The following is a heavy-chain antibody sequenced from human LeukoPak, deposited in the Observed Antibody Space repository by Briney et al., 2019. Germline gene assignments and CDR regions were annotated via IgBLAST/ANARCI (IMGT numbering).Heavy chain of an antibody. J-gene: IGHJ5*02. D-gene: IGHD3-10*01. CDR1: GYTFTSYG. CDR3: ARDVLLWFGELLLDS. Sequence: ASVKVSCKASGYTFTSYGISWVRQAPGQGLEWMGWISAYNGNTNYAQKLQGRVTMTTDTSTSTAYMELRSLRSDDTAVYYCARDVLLWFGELLLDSWGQGTLVTVSS. CDR2: ISAYNGNT. V-gene: IGHV1-18*01.